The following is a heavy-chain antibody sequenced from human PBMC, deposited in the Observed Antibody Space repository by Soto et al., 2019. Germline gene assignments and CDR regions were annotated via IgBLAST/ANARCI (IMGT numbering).Heavy chain of an antibody. CDR2: IYYSGTT. CDR1: GGSISSYY. J-gene: IGHJ4*02. CDR3: ARETKVRMYYDFWSGYYYFDC. V-gene: IGHV4-59*01. D-gene: IGHD3-3*01. Sequence: PSETLSLTCTVSGGSISSYYWSWIRQPPGKGLEWIGYIYYSGTTNYNPSLKSRVTISVDTYKNQFSLKLSSVTAADTAVYYCARETKVRMYYDFWSGYYYFDCWGQGTLVTVSS.